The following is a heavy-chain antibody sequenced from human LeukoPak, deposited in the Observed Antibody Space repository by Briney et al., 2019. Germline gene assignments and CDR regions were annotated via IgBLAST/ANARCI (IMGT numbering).Heavy chain of an antibody. D-gene: IGHD2-15*01. CDR1: GFTVSSNY. CDR2: ISGSGGST. J-gene: IGHJ5*02. Sequence: HTGGSLRLSCAASGFTVSSNYMSWVRQAPGKGLEWVSAISGSGGSTYYADSVKGRFTISRDNSKNTLYLQMNSLRAEDTAVYYCAKDPGFWVVAATQWFDPWGQGTLVTVSS. CDR3: AKDPGFWVVAATQWFDP. V-gene: IGHV3-23*01.